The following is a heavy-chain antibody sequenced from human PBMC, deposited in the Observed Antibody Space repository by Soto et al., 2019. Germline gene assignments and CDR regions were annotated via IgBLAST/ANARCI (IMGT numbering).Heavy chain of an antibody. V-gene: IGHV5-51*01. CDR3: ARLGFEYDTLTAYYNVHHYYGLDV. CDR2: IYPGDSDT. Sequence: GESLKISCKASGYSFTTYWIGWVRQMPGKGLEWMGIIYPGDSDTKYSPSLQGQVTISADTSISTAYLQWTSLKASDTAMYYCARLGFEYDTLTAYYNVHHYYGLDVWGQGTSVTVS. CDR1: GYSFTTYW. J-gene: IGHJ6*02. D-gene: IGHD3-9*01.